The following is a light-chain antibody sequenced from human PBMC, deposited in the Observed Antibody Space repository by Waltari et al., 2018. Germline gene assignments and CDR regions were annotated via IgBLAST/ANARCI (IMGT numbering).Light chain of an antibody. CDR2: EDS. V-gene: IGLV2-23*01. Sequence: QSALTQPASVSGSPGQSVTISCTGTNSDVGSYNLFSWYQQHPGKAPKLMIYEDSKRPSGVSNRFSGSKSGNTASLTISGLQAEDEADYYCCSYAGTNNVIFGGGTKLTVL. CDR1: NSDVGSYNL. J-gene: IGLJ2*01. CDR3: CSYAGTNNVI.